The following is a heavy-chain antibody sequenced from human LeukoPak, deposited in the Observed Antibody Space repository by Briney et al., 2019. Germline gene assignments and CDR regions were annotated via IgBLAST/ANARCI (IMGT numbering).Heavy chain of an antibody. D-gene: IGHD3-22*01. J-gene: IGHJ5*02. Sequence: ASVKVSCKASGYTFTSYAMHWVRQAPGQRLEWMGWITAGNVNTKYSQKFQDRVTITRDTSASTAYMELSSLRSEDTALYFCASGYYDSSALNWFDPWGQGTLVTVSS. CDR3: ASGYYDSSALNWFDP. CDR2: ITAGNVNT. CDR1: GYTFTSYA. V-gene: IGHV1-3*01.